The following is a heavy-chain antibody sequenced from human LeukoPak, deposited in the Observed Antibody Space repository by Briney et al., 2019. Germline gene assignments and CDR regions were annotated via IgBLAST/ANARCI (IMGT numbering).Heavy chain of an antibody. CDR1: GYTFTGSY. CDR2: INPNTGGT. V-gene: IGHV1-2*02. D-gene: IGHD2-15*01. J-gene: IGHJ4*02. CDR3: ARETGYCSGGRCYFIY. Sequence: ALVKVSCKASGYTFTGSYIHLARQEQGHGLDSMLCINPNTGGTSSAEDFQSRGSTTRDTSVSTAYLELSRLRSDDTALYYCARETGYCSGGRCYFIYWGQGILVTVSA.